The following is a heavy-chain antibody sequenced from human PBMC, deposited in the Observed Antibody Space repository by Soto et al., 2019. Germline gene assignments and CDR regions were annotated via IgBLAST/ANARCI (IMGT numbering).Heavy chain of an antibody. CDR2: TYQSGST. CDR1: GGSISSGGYS. D-gene: IGHD3-16*01. CDR3: ARGFGAPSHGMDV. Sequence: QLQLQESGSGLVKPSQTLSLTCAVSGGSISSGGYSWSWIRQPPGKGLEWIGYTYQSGSTYYNPSLKSRVTISGDRSKTQFSLKVSSVTAADTAVYYCARGFGAPSHGMDVWGQGTTVTVSS. J-gene: IGHJ6*02. V-gene: IGHV4-30-2*01.